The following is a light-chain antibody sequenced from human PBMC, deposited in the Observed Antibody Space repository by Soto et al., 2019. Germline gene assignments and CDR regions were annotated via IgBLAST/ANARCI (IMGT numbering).Light chain of an antibody. Sequence: EIVLTQSPATLSLSPGERATLSCRASQSVSNYLAWYQQKPGKAPRLLIYDASNRATGIPDRFIGSGSGTDFTLTISSLEPEDFAVYYCQQRSNWPLLTFGGGTKVEIK. CDR3: QQRSNWPLLT. J-gene: IGKJ4*01. V-gene: IGKV3-11*01. CDR2: DAS. CDR1: QSVSNY.